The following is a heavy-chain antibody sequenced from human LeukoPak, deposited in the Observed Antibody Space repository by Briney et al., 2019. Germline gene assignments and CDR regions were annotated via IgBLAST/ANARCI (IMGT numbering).Heavy chain of an antibody. V-gene: IGHV1-69*05. D-gene: IGHD2-21*02. CDR1: GGTFSSYA. CDR3: ARVYCAGDCYHDAFDI. J-gene: IGHJ3*02. Sequence: GASVKVSCKASGGTFSSYAISWVRQAPGQGLEWIGGIIPIFGTANYAQKLQGRVTNTTDESTSTAYMELSSLRSEDTAVYYCARVYCAGDCYHDAFDIWGQGTMVNVSS. CDR2: IIPIFGTA.